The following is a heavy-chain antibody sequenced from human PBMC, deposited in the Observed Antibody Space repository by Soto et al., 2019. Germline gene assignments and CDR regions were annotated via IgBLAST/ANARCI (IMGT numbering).Heavy chain of an antibody. CDR3: AVVPAAHGHYGMDV. V-gene: IGHV3-48*01. D-gene: IGHD2-2*01. Sequence: EVQLVESGGGLVQPGGSLRLSCAASGFTFSSYSMNWVRQAPGKGLEWVSSISSSSSTIDYADSVKGRFTISRDKAKNSLYLQMNSLRAEDTAMYDWAVVPAAHGHYGMDVWGQGTTVSVSS. J-gene: IGHJ6*02. CDR2: ISSSSSTI. CDR1: GFTFSSYS.